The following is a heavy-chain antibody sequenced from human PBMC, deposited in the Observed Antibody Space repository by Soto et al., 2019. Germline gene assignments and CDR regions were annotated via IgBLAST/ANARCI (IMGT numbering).Heavy chain of an antibody. D-gene: IGHD1-26*01. CDR1: GYTFTGYY. J-gene: IGHJ3*02. Sequence: QVQLVQSGAEVKKPGASVKVSCKASGYTFTGYYMHWVRQAPGQGLEWMGWINPKSDGTNYAQKFQGWVNMTRDTSISTAYMELSRRRSDDTAVYYCARDRVGGNRAFDIWDRGTVVTVSS. CDR3: ARDRVGGNRAFDI. V-gene: IGHV1-2*04. CDR2: INPKSDGT.